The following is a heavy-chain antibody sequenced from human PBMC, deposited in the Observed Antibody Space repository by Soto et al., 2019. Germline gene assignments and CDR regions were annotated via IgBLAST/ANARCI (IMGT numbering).Heavy chain of an antibody. Sequence: SETLSLTCAVYGGSFSGYYWSWIRQPPGKGLEWIGEINHSGSTNYNPSLKSRVTISVDTSKNQFSLKLSSVTAADTAVYYCASRQNLLFDYWGQGTLVTVSS. CDR1: GGSFSGYY. V-gene: IGHV4-34*01. CDR2: INHSGST. J-gene: IGHJ4*02. CDR3: ASRQNLLFDY.